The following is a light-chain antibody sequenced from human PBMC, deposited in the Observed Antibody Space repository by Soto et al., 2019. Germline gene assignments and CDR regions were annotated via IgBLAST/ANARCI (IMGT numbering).Light chain of an antibody. CDR1: SSNIGNNY. V-gene: IGLV1-51*02. J-gene: IGLJ7*01. CDR2: ENN. Sequence: QSVLTQPPSVSAAPGQEVTISCSGRSSNIGNNYVSWYQQLPGTAPKLLIYENNKRPSGIPDRFSGSKSCTSATLGITGLQTGDEADYYCGTWDSSLSAAGFGGGTQLTVL. CDR3: GTWDSSLSAAG.